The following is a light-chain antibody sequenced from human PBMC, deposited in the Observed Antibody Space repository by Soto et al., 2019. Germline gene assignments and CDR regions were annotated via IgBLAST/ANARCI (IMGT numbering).Light chain of an antibody. J-gene: IGLJ1*01. CDR1: SSDVGSYKL. CDR2: EGS. V-gene: IGLV2-23*03. CDR3: CSYAGSSTFV. Sequence: QSALTQPASASGSPGQSITVSCTGTSSDVGSYKLVSWYQQHPGKAPKLMIYEGSKRPSGVSNRFSGSKSGNTASLTMSGLQAEYEADYYCCSYAGSSTFVFGTGTKVTVL.